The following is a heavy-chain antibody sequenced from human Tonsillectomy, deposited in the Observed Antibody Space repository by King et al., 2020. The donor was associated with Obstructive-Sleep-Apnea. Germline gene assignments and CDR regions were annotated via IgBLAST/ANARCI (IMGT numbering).Heavy chain of an antibody. Sequence: VQLVESGAEGKKPGESLTISCKGSGYTFSKYWIGWVRQVPGKGLEWMGMIYPGDSDTRNSPSFEGQVTISVDKSVSTAYLQWSSLKASDTAMYYCARLVEDGHSVGRLDYWGQGTLVIVSS. CDR1: GYTFSKYW. V-gene: IGHV5-51*01. CDR3: ARLVEDGHSVGRLDY. J-gene: IGHJ4*02. D-gene: IGHD5-24*01. CDR2: IYPGDSDT.